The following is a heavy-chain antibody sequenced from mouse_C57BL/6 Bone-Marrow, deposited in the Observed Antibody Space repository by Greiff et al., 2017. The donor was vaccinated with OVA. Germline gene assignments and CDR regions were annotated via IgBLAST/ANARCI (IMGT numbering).Heavy chain of an antibody. CDR2: ILPGSGST. D-gene: IGHD1-1*01. Sequence: VQLQQSGAELMKPGASVKLSCKATGYTFTGYWIEWVKQRPGHGLEWIGEILPGSGSTNYNEKFKGKATFTADTSSNTAYMQHSSLTTEDSAIYYCAGGSSYAWFAYWGQGTLVTVSA. CDR3: AGGSSYAWFAY. CDR1: GYTFTGYW. V-gene: IGHV1-9*01. J-gene: IGHJ3*01.